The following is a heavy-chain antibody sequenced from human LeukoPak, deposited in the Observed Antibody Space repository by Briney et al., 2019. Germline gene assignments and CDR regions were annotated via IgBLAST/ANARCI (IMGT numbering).Heavy chain of an antibody. J-gene: IGHJ4*02. CDR1: GYTFTDYY. CDR2: INPNSGGT. D-gene: IGHD5-12*01. Sequence: ASVKVPCKASGYTFTDYYMHWVRQAPGQGLEWMGWINPNSGGTNYAQKFQGRVTMTRDTSISTAYMELSRLRSDDTAVYYCARYSGYDWVYARYWGQGTLVTVSS. V-gene: IGHV1-2*02. CDR3: ARYSGYDWVYARY.